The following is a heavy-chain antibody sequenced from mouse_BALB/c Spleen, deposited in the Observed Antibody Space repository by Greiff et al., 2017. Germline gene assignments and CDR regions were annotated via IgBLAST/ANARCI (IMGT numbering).Heavy chain of an antibody. V-gene: IGHV5-6-5*01. D-gene: IGHD1-1*01. Sequence: EVKLQESGGGLVKPGGSLKLSCAASGFTFSSYAMSWVRQTPGKRLEWVASISSGGSTYYPDSVKGRFTISKDNARNIQYLLMSRLTSEDTAKYYCARRLITTVSFDYWGQGTTLTVSS. CDR1: GFTFSSYA. CDR2: ISSGGST. CDR3: ARRLITTVSFDY. J-gene: IGHJ2*01.